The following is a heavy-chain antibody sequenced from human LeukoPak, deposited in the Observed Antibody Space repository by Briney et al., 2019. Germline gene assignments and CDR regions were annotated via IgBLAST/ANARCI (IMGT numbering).Heavy chain of an antibody. CDR2: ISSGGTYI. CDR1: GLTFSSYT. V-gene: IGHV3-21*01. J-gene: IGHJ5*02. Sequence: SGGPLRLSCSASGLTFSSYTMNWVRQAPGKGLEWVSSISSGGTYIYYADSVKGRFTISRHNAKHSVFLQMNSLRAEDTAVYYCARENYQVLYGLDHWGQGTLVTVSS. D-gene: IGHD2-2*02. CDR3: ARENYQVLYGLDH.